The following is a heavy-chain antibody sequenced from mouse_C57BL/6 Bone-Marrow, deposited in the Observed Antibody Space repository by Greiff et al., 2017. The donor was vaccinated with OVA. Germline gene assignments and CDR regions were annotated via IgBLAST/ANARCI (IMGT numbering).Heavy chain of an antibody. CDR2: IDPENGDT. J-gene: IGHJ1*03. D-gene: IGHD1-1*01. CDR3: TTPYDGSSWYFDV. V-gene: IGHV14-4*01. CDR1: GFNIKDDY. Sequence: VQLQQSGAELVRPGASVKLSCTASGFNIKDDYMHWVKQRPEQGLEWIGWIDPENGDTEYASKFPGQATITADTSSNTAYLLLSSLTSEDTAVYYCTTPYDGSSWYFDVWGTGTTVTVSS.